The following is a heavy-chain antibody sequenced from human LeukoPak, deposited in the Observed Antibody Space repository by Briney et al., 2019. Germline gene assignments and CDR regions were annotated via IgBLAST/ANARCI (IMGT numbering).Heavy chain of an antibody. Sequence: VASVKVSCKASGYTFTGYYMHWVRQAPGQGLEWMGWMNPYTGNTVYAQKFQGRLTITRDTSIDTAYMELSSLRSEDTAVYYCARTTGSEYYYYMDVWGKGTTVTVSS. J-gene: IGHJ6*03. D-gene: IGHD3-10*01. CDR2: MNPYTGNT. CDR3: ARTTGSEYYYYMDV. CDR1: GYTFTGYY. V-gene: IGHV1-8*03.